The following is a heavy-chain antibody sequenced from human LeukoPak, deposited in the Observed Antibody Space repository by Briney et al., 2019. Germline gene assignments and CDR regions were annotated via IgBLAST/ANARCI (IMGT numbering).Heavy chain of an antibody. J-gene: IGHJ6*02. CDR3: ARDTAYCGGDCYQTYYYYGMDV. Sequence: SETLSLTCTVSGGSISSYYWSWIRQPPGKGLEWIGYIYYSGSTNYNPSLKSRVTISVDTSKNQFPLKLSSVTAADTAVYYCARDTAYCGGDCYQTYYYYGMDVWGQGTTVTVSS. CDR1: GGSISSYY. CDR2: IYYSGST. D-gene: IGHD2-21*02. V-gene: IGHV4-59*01.